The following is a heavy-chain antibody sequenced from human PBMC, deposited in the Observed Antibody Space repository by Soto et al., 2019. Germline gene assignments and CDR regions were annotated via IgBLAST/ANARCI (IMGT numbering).Heavy chain of an antibody. D-gene: IGHD6-19*01. V-gene: IGHV1-24*01. CDR1: GYSLTELS. CDR3: ATASTDSSGWVNWFDP. CDR2: FDPEDGET. J-gene: IGHJ5*02. Sequence: VSVKVSCKVCGYSLTELSMHWVRQAPGKGLEWMGGFDPEDGETIYAQKFQGRVTMTEDTSTDTAYMELSSLRSEDTAVYYCATASTDSSGWVNWFDPWGQGTLVTVSS.